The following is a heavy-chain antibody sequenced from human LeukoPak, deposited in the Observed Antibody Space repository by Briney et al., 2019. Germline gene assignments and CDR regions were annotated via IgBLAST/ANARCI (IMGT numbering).Heavy chain of an antibody. D-gene: IGHD2-8*01. V-gene: IGHV3-11*04. CDR2: ISSSGSTI. Sequence: GGSLRLSCAASGFTFSDYYMSWIRQAPGKRLEWVSYISSSGSTIYYADSVKGRFTISRDNAKNSLYLQMNSLRAEDTALYYCARIRYCTNGVCYREYYFDYWGQGTLVTVSS. CDR1: GFTFSDYY. CDR3: ARIRYCTNGVCYREYYFDY. J-gene: IGHJ4*02.